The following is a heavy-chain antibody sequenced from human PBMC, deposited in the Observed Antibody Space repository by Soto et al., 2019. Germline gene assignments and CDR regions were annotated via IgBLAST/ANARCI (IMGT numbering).Heavy chain of an antibody. CDR1: GFAFDDYA. CDR2: ISWNSGSI. CDR3: AKEVGLGYYYGSGNYYYYGMDV. Sequence: PGGSLRLSCAASGFAFDDYAMHWVRQAPGKGLEWVSGISWNSGSIGYADSVKGRFTISRDNAKNSLYLQMNSLRAEDTALYYCAKEVGLGYYYGSGNYYYYGMDVWGRGTTVTVSS. D-gene: IGHD3-10*01. V-gene: IGHV3-9*01. J-gene: IGHJ6*02.